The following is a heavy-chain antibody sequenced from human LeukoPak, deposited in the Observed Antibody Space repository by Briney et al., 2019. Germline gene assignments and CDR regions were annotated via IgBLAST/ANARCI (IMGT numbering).Heavy chain of an antibody. Sequence: SETLSLTCSVSGVPISSRSYYWGWIRQPPGKGLEWIGSMYFSGTTYYNPSLKSRVTISVDRSKNQFSLKLSSVTAADTAVYYCARGVGRITFFDYWGQGTLVTVSS. CDR1: GVPISSRSYY. V-gene: IGHV4-39*07. CDR3: ARGVGRITFFDY. CDR2: MYFSGTT. D-gene: IGHD2/OR15-2a*01. J-gene: IGHJ4*02.